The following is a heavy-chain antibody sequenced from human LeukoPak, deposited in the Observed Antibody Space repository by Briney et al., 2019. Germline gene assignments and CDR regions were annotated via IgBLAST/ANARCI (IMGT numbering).Heavy chain of an antibody. V-gene: IGHV4-39*01. CDR2: IYYSGST. J-gene: IGHJ2*01. CDR1: GGSISSNNYY. CDR3: ARALRARYFDL. Sequence: PSETLSLTCTVSGGSISSNNYYWGWIRQPPGKGLEWIGSIYYSGSTYYNPSLKGRVTISVDTSKNQFSLKLSSVTAADTAVYYCARALRARYFDLWGRGTLVTVSS.